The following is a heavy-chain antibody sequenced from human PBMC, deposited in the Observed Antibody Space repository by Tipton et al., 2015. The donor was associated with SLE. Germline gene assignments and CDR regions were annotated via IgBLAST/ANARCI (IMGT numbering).Heavy chain of an antibody. V-gene: IGHV4-59*11. J-gene: IGHJ4*02. CDR2: IYYSGST. CDR3: ARAMSGTYSDWDY. D-gene: IGHD1-26*01. Sequence: TLSLTCTVSGASISSHYWSWIRQLPGKGLEWIGYIYYSGSTNYNPSLKSRVTISVDTSKNQFSLKLTSVTAADTAVYYCARAMSGTYSDWDYWGQGTLVTVSS. CDR1: GASISSHY.